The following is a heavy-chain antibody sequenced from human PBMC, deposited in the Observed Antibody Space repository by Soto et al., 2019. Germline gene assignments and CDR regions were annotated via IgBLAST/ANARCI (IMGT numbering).Heavy chain of an antibody. CDR3: ARGFGDFSLDYFDS. Sequence: SETLSLTCTVSGGSVSLNGYYWGWIRQPPGEGREWIGNIYYSGSTYYNPSLKSRVTLSVDTSKNHFSLKLNSVTAADAAVYYCARGFGDFSLDYFDSWGQGTLVTVSS. J-gene: IGHJ4*02. CDR1: GGSVSLNGYY. CDR2: IYYSGST. V-gene: IGHV4-39*02. D-gene: IGHD3-10*01.